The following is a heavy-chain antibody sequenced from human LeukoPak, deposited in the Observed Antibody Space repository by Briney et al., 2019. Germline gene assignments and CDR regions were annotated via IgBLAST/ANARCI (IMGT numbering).Heavy chain of an antibody. D-gene: IGHD3-10*01. Sequence: GGSLRLSCAASGFTFSSYWMSWVRQAPGKGMEWVANIKQDGSEKYYVDSVKGRFTISRDNAKNSLYLQMNSLRAEDTAVYYCARDPGSGYMDVWGKGTTVTVSS. J-gene: IGHJ6*03. V-gene: IGHV3-7*01. CDR1: GFTFSSYW. CDR3: ARDPGSGYMDV. CDR2: IKQDGSEK.